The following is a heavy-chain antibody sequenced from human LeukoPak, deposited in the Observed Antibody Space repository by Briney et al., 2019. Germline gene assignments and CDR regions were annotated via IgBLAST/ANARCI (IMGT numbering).Heavy chain of an antibody. J-gene: IGHJ4*02. V-gene: IGHV1-46*01. CDR3: ARASSSGWYYFDY. Sequence: GASVKVSCEASGYTFTSYYMHWVRQAPGQGLEWMGIINPSGGSTSYAQKFQGRVTMTRDMSTSTVYMELSSLRSEDTAVYYCARASSSGWYYFDYWGQGTLVTVSS. CDR2: INPSGGST. CDR1: GYTFTSYY. D-gene: IGHD6-19*01.